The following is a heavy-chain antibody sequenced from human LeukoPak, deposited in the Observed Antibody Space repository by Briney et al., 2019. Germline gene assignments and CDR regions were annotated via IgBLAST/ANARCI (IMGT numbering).Heavy chain of an antibody. V-gene: IGHV3-23*01. CDR1: GFSFFDYA. CDR2: ISGSGGST. J-gene: IGHJ6*02. CDR3: AKGDGSGSYSYGMDV. Sequence: GGSLRLSCAASGFSFFDYAMSWVRQAPGKGLEWVSAISGSGGSTYYADSVKGRFTISRDNSKNTLYLQMNSLRAEDTAVYYCAKGDGSGSYSYGMDVWGQGTTVTVSS. D-gene: IGHD3-10*01.